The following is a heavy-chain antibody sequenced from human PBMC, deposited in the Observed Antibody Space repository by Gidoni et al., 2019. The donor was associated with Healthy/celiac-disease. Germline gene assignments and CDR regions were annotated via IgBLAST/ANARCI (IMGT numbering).Heavy chain of an antibody. D-gene: IGHD5-18*01. CDR3: ARDPRDRYSYGPPDY. V-gene: IGHV3-21*01. Sequence: EVQLVESGGGLVKPGVSLRLSCAASGFTFSSYSINWVRQAPGKGLEWVSSISSSSSYIYYADSVKGRFTISRDNAKNSLYLQMNSLRAEDTAVYYWARDPRDRYSYGPPDYWGQGTLVTVSS. CDR1: GFTFSSYS. CDR2: ISSSSSYI. J-gene: IGHJ4*02.